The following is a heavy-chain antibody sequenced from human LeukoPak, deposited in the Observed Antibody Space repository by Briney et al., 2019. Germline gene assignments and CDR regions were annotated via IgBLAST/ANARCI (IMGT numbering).Heavy chain of an antibody. V-gene: IGHV4-39*07. D-gene: IGHD3-16*01. Sequence: SETLSLTCTVSGGSISSSSYYRGWIRQPPGKGLEWIGSIYYSGSTYYNPSLKSRVTISVDTSKNQFSLKLSSVTAADTAVYYCARVNLRAFDIWGQGTMVTVSS. CDR3: ARVNLRAFDI. CDR1: GGSISSSSYY. J-gene: IGHJ3*02. CDR2: IYYSGST.